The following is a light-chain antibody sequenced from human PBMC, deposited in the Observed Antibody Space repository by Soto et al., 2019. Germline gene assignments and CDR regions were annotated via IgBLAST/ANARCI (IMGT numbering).Light chain of an antibody. CDR2: QAS. J-gene: IGKJ2*02. V-gene: IGKV1-5*03. CDR3: QQYNTSPWT. CDR1: QSISEW. Sequence: DIPMTQSPSTLSASVGDRVTITCRASQSISEWLAWYQQKPGKAPKMIIYQASILETGVPSRFSGSGSGTEFTLTISSLQPDDFAIYSCQQYNTSPWTFGQGNKGDIK.